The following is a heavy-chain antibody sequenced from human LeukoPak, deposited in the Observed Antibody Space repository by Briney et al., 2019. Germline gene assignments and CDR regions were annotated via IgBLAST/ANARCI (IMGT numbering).Heavy chain of an antibody. Sequence: PGGSLRLSCAVSGFTFSSYWMSWVRQAPGKGLEWVANIKEDGTEKYYQDSVKGRFTISRDNAKNSLYLQMNSLRAEGTAVYYCAREVVLSTSAWFEYWGQGTLVTVSS. D-gene: IGHD3-22*01. V-gene: IGHV3-7*01. CDR3: AREVVLSTSAWFEY. J-gene: IGHJ4*02. CDR2: IKEDGTEK. CDR1: GFTFSSYW.